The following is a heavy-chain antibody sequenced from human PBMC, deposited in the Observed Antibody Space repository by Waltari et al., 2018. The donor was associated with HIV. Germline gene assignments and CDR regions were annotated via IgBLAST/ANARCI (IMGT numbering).Heavy chain of an antibody. Sequence: QVQLVQSGAEVKKPGASVKVSCKAFGYTFTSYDINWVRQATGQGLEWMGCMNPDSGNTGYAKEFQGRVTMTRKTSITTAYMELSGLRSEDTAVYYCARRASSWYENRENYFYGMDVWGQGTTVTVSS. D-gene: IGHD6-13*01. CDR2: MNPDSGNT. CDR3: ARRASSWYENRENYFYGMDV. CDR1: GYTFTSYD. V-gene: IGHV1-8*01. J-gene: IGHJ6*02.